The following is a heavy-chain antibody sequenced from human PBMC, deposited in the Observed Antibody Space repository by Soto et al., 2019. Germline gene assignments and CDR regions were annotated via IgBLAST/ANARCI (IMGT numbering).Heavy chain of an antibody. J-gene: IGHJ4*02. CDR1: GFTFSSYS. D-gene: IGHD5-18*01. Sequence: EAQLVESGGGLVKPGGSLRLSCAASGFTFSSYSMNWVRQAPGKGLEWVSSISSSSSYIYYADSVKGRFTISRDNAKNSLYPQMNSLRAEDTAVYYCARDQPGYSYGYGLGYWGQGTLVTVSS. CDR3: ARDQPGYSYGYGLGY. CDR2: ISSSSSYI. V-gene: IGHV3-21*01.